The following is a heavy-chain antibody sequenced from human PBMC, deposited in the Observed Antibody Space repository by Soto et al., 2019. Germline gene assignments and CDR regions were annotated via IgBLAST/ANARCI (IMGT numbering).Heavy chain of an antibody. CDR1: GFTFSSYS. J-gene: IGHJ6*02. Sequence: GGSLRLSCAASGFTFSSYSMNWVRQAPGKGLEWVSSISSSSSYIYYADSVKGRFTISRDNAKNSLYLQMNSLRAEDTAVYYCARDYRGYSYASHGMDVWGQGTTVTVSS. D-gene: IGHD5-18*01. CDR3: ARDYRGYSYASHGMDV. CDR2: ISSSSSYI. V-gene: IGHV3-21*01.